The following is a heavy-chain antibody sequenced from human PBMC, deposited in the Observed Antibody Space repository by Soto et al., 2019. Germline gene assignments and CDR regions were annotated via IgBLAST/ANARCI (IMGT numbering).Heavy chain of an antibody. V-gene: IGHV4-59*04. Sequence: SETLSLTCTVSGGSISSYYWSWIRQPPGKGLEWVGSIYYLGNTYYNSSLGSRVVISVDKSKNQFSLKLSSVTAADTAVYYCAGLDPYESSRYHLYDWGKGTQVPVSS. D-gene: IGHD3-22*01. CDR3: AGLDPYESSRYHLYD. CDR2: IYYLGNT. J-gene: IGHJ4*02. CDR1: GGSISSYY.